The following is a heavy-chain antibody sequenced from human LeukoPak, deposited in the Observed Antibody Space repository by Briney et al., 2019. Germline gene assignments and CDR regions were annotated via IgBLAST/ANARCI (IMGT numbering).Heavy chain of an antibody. CDR3: ASDPAYIATAGNPLYYFDY. J-gene: IGHJ4*02. CDR2: INPNSGGT. Sequence: ASVKVSCKASGYTFTSYYMHWVRQAPGQGLEWMGWINPNSGGTNYAQKFQGRVTMTRDTSISTAYMELSRLRSDDTAVYYCASDPAYIATAGNPLYYFDYWGQGTLVTVSS. D-gene: IGHD6-13*01. CDR1: GYTFTSYY. V-gene: IGHV1-2*02.